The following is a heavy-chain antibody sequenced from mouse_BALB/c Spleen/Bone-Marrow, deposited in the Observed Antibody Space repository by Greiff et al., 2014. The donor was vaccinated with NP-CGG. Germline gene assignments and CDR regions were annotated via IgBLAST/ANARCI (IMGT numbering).Heavy chain of an antibody. CDR1: GYSFTSYW. J-gene: IGHJ3*01. CDR3: VKDKGTWFAY. D-gene: IGHD3-3*01. CDR2: IDPSDSET. V-gene: IGHV1S74*01. Sequence: VQLQQSGPQLVRPGASVKISCKASGYSFTSYWMHWVKQRPGQGLEWIGMIDPSDSETRLNQKFKDKATLTVDKSSSTAYMQPNMQTSEATSDYSCVKDKGTWFAYWGQGTLVTVSA.